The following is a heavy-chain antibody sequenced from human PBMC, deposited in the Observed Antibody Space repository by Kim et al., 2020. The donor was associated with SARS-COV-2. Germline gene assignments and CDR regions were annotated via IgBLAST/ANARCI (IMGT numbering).Heavy chain of an antibody. D-gene: IGHD4-17*01. Sequence: SETLSLTCTVSGYSISNGYYWGWIRQPPGKGLEWIGSIYHSGSTYYNPSLKSRVTISVDTSKNQFSLKLSSVTAADTAVYYCARDSGDLESYYYYYGMDVWGQGTTVTVSS. V-gene: IGHV4-38-2*02. CDR3: ARDSGDLESYYYYYGMDV. J-gene: IGHJ6*02. CDR1: GYSISNGYY. CDR2: IYHSGST.